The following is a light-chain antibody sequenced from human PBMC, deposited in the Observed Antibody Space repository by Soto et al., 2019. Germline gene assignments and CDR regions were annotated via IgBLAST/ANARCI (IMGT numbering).Light chain of an antibody. Sequence: EIVLTQSPATLSFSPGERATLSCRASQSVSSYLAWYQQKPGQAPRLLIYDASNRATGIPARFSGSGSGTEFTLTISSLQPDDFATYYCQHYNSYSEAFGQGTKVDIK. J-gene: IGKJ1*01. CDR3: QHYNSYSEA. V-gene: IGKV3-11*01. CDR1: QSVSSY. CDR2: DAS.